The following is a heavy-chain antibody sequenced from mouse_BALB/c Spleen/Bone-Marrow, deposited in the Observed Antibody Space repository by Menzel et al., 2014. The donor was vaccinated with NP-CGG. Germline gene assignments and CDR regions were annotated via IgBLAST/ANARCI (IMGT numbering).Heavy chain of an antibody. Sequence: EVQLQQSGAELVKPGASVKLSCTASGFNIKDSYMHWVKQRPEQGLEWIGRIDPANGNTKYDPKFQGKATITADTSSNTAYLQLSSLASEDTAVYYCARPIFLWGQGTSVTVSS. CDR1: GFNIKDSY. CDR3: ARPIFL. J-gene: IGHJ4*01. CDR2: IDPANGNT. V-gene: IGHV14-3*02.